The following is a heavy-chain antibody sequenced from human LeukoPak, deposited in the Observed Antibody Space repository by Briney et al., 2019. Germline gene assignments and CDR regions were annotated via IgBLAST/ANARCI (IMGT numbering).Heavy chain of an antibody. CDR1: GFTFSSYT. CDR3: ARVQGERRDY. J-gene: IGHJ4*02. V-gene: IGHV3-21*01. CDR2: IGGSSNFV. Sequence: GGSLRLSCAASGFTFSSYTMNWVHQAPGKGLEWASSIGGSSNFVFYADSVKGRFTISRDNAKNSLYLQMNSLRVEDTAMYYCARVQGERRDYWGQGTLVTVSS. D-gene: IGHD3-16*01.